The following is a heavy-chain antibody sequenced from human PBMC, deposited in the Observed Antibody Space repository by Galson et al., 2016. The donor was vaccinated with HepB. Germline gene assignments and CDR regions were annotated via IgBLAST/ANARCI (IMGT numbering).Heavy chain of an antibody. V-gene: IGHV4-31*03. Sequence: TLSLTCTVSGGSIIIGGYYWSWIRQHPGKGLEWIGYIYYSGRTYYNPSLKSRVTISVDTSKNQLSLKLSSVTAADTAVYYCARGLVNLERPNGMDVWGQGTTVTVSS. CDR1: GGSIIIGGYY. J-gene: IGHJ6*02. D-gene: IGHD3-16*02. CDR3: ARGLVNLERPNGMDV. CDR2: IYYSGRT.